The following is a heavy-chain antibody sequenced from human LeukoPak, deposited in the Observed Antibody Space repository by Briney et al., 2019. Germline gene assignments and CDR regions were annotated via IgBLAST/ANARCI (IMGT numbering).Heavy chain of an antibody. D-gene: IGHD1-26*01. CDR2: INDNGGQR. V-gene: IGHV3-23*01. CDR3: AKTQWKVGATDYFDY. J-gene: IGHJ4*02. Sequence: GSLQLSFAASGFAFNNYAMTWVRQAPGKGLEWVSNINDNGGQRHYADSVKGRFTISRDNSKNMMFLQMDSLRAEDTAVYYCAKTQWKVGATDYFDYWGQGILVTVSS. CDR1: GFAFNNYA.